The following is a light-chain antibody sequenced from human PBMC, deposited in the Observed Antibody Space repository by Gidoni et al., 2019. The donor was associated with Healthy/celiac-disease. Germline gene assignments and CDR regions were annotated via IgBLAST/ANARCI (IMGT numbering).Light chain of an antibody. J-gene: IGLJ3*02. Sequence: SVLPQPPSASGPPGQGVTISCSGSSSNIGSNTVNWYQQLPGTAPKLLIDSNNQRPSGVPDRFSGSKAGTSASLAISGLQSEDEADYYCAAWDDSLNGWVFGGGTKLTVL. CDR1: SSNIGSNT. V-gene: IGLV1-44*01. CDR2: SNN. CDR3: AAWDDSLNGWV.